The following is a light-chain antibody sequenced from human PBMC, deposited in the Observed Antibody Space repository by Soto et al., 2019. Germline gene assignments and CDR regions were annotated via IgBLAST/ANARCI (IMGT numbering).Light chain of an antibody. J-gene: IGLJ1*01. Sequence: QSALTQPASVSGSPGQSITISCTGTSSDVGGYNYVSWYEQHPGKAPKLMIYDVSNRPSGVSNRFPGSKSGNTASLTNSGLQAEDEAAYCCSSYTSSSTLLYVFGTGTKLTVL. CDR3: SSYTSSSTLLYV. CDR2: DVS. V-gene: IGLV2-14*01. CDR1: SSDVGGYNY.